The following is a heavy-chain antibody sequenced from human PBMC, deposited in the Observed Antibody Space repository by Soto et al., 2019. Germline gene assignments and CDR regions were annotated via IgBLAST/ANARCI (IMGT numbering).Heavy chain of an antibody. CDR3: ARSTREYSSSFLYYGMDV. Sequence: SVKVSCKASGCTFSSYVIGWLRQAPGQGLEWMGGIIPIFGTANYAQKFHGRVTITADESTSTAYMELSSLRSEDTAVYYCARSTREYSSSFLYYGMDVWGQGTTVTVSS. J-gene: IGHJ6*02. CDR1: GCTFSSYV. CDR2: IIPIFGTA. D-gene: IGHD6-6*01. V-gene: IGHV1-69*13.